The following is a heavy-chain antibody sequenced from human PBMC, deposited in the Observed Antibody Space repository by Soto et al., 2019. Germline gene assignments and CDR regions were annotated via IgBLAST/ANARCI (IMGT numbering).Heavy chain of an antibody. V-gene: IGHV4-39*01. J-gene: IGHJ5*02. CDR2: SSYSGCT. D-gene: IGHD3-10*01. CDR3: ARQGGPLLIKNWFDP. Sequence: SEYVSLTCTVSDSSISINTYCWVWVRQHPGKGFEWIGNSSYSGCTYYNPLLKCRIIMSVDTSKNQFSLRLSSVTAADTAVYFCARQGGPLLIKNWFDPWGQGTLVTVSS. CDR1: DSSISINTYC.